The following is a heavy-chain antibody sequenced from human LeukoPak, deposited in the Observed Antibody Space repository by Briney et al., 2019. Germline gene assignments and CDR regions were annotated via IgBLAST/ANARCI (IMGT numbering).Heavy chain of an antibody. CDR3: ARHEYSGSYYGLSWFDP. J-gene: IGHJ5*02. CDR2: IYYSGST. CDR1: GGSISSSGYY. D-gene: IGHD1-26*01. Sequence: SETLSLTCTVSGGSISSSGYYWGWIRQPPGKGLEWIASIYYSGSTYYNPSLRSRVTMSVDTSKNQLSLKLSSLTAADTAVYYCARHEYSGSYYGLSWFDPWGQGTLVTVSS. V-gene: IGHV4-39*01.